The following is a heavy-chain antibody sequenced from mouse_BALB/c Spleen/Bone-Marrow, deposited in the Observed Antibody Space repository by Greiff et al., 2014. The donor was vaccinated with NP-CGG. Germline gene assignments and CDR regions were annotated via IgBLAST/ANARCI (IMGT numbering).Heavy chain of an antibody. CDR2: INPYNDAT. V-gene: IGHV1-14*01. CDR3: AREGVDYFDY. Sequence: VQLKESGPELVKPGASVKMSCKASGYTFTSYVIHWVKQEPGQGLEWIGYINPYNDATKFNERFKGKATLTSDKSSSTAYMVLSSLTSEDSAVYYCAREGVDYFDYWGQGTTLTVSS. J-gene: IGHJ2*01. CDR1: GYTFTSYV.